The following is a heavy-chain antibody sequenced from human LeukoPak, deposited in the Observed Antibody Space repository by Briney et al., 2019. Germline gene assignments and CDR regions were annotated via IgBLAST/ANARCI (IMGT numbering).Heavy chain of an antibody. D-gene: IGHD4-23*01. CDR2: ISGSGGST. CDR3: AKDRPTVVTRRHYFDY. V-gene: IGHV3-23*01. CDR1: GFTFSSYA. J-gene: IGHJ4*02. Sequence: GGSLRLSCAASGFTFSSYAMSWVRQAPGKGLEWVSAISGSGGSTYYADSVKGRFTISRDNSKNTLYLQMNSLRAEDTAVYYCAKDRPTVVTRRHYFDYWGQGILVTVSS.